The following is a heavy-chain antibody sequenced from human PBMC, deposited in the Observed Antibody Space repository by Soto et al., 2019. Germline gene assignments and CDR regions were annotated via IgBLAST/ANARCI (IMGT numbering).Heavy chain of an antibody. J-gene: IGHJ4*02. CDR1: GGSISSGGYY. V-gene: IGHV4-31*03. Sequence: SETLSLTCTVSGGSISSGGYYWSWIRQHPGKGLEWIGYIYYSGSTYYNPSLKSRVTISVDTSKNQFSLKLSSVTAADTAVYYCARSYYYDSSGCFDCWGQGTLVTVSS. CDR2: IYYSGST. D-gene: IGHD3-22*01. CDR3: ARSYYYDSSGCFDC.